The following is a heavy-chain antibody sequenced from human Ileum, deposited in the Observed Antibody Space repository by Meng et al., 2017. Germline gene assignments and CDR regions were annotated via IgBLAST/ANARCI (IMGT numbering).Heavy chain of an antibody. CDR2: ILQSGRT. J-gene: IGHJ4*02. Sequence: LQQVGQRLGKPSGTQSLTWRVAGHWGSWVRQPPGKGLECIGEILQSGRTTYNPSLKSRVTISIDKSKSQISLQLRAVTAADTAVYSCATSNDRDVYYLGYWGQGTLVTVSS. CDR1: GHW. V-gene: IGHV4-4*02. D-gene: IGHD3-22*01. CDR3: ATSNDRDVYYLGY.